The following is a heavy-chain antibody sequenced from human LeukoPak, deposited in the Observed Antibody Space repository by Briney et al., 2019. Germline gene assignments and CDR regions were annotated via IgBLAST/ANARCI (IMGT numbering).Heavy chain of an antibody. J-gene: IGHJ4*02. V-gene: IGHV5-51*01. CDR1: GYSFISYW. CDR2: IYPGDSDT. Sequence: ESLKISCKGSGYSFISYWIGWVRQMPGKGLEWMGIIYPGDSDTRYSPSFQGQVTISADKSISTAYLQWSSLKASDTAMYHCALRWGSNGGNSGFALGYWGQGTLVTVSS. D-gene: IGHD4-23*01. CDR3: ALRWGSNGGNSGFALGY.